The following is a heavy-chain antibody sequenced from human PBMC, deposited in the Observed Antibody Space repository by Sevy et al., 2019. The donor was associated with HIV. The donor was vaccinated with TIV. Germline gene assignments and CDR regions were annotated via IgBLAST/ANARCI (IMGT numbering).Heavy chain of an antibody. D-gene: IGHD3-10*01. CDR1: GFTFSSYG. J-gene: IGHJ6*02. V-gene: IGHV3-30*02. CDR3: AKGFTPSWCRELFRYYYYGMDV. Sequence: GGSLRLSCAASGFTFSSYGMHWVRLAPGKGLEWVAFVRYDGSNKDYADSVKGRFTISRDNSKNTLYLQMNSLRAEDTAVYYCAKGFTPSWCRELFRYYYYGMDVWGQGTTVTVSS. CDR2: VRYDGSNK.